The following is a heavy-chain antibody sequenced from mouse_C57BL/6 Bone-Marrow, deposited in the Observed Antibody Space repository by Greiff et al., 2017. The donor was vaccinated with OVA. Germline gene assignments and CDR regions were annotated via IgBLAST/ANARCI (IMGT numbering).Heavy chain of an antibody. CDR1: GYTFTDYN. CDR3: AREGGGGYYGGFAY. CDR2: INPNNGGT. V-gene: IGHV1-22*01. Sequence: EVKLVESGPELVKPGASVKMSCKASGYTFTDYNMHWVKQSHGKSLEWIGYINPNNGGTSYNQKFKGKATLTVNKSSSTAYMELRSLTSEDSAVYYCAREGGGGYYGGFAYWGQGTLVTVSA. D-gene: IGHD2-3*01. J-gene: IGHJ3*01.